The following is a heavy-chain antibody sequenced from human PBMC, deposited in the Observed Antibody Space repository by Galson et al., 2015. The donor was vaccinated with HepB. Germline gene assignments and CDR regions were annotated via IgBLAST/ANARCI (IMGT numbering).Heavy chain of an antibody. CDR3: VKDRDRHFDWLLAPHDY. CDR1: GYTFTGYY. D-gene: IGHD3-9*01. Sequence: SVKVSCKASGYTFTGYYMHWVRQAPGQGLEWMGWINPNSGGTNYAQKFQGRVTMTRDTSISTAYMELSSLRAEDTAVYYCVKDRDRHFDWLLAPHDYWGQGTLVTVSS. CDR2: INPNSGGT. J-gene: IGHJ4*02. V-gene: IGHV1-2*02.